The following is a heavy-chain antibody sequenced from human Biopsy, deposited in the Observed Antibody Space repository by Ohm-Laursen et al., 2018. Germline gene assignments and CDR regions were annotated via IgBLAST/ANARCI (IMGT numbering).Heavy chain of an antibody. CDR1: GFMFSASW. V-gene: IGHV3-7*01. D-gene: IGHD5-24*01. CDR3: ARDER. CDR2: INPDGSVK. Sequence: SLRLSCAASGFMFSASWMSWVRQAPGKGQEWVANINPDGSVKYFADSVKGRFTISRDNAENSMYLQMSSLTVDDAAVYYCARDERWGQGTLVTVSS. J-gene: IGHJ4*02.